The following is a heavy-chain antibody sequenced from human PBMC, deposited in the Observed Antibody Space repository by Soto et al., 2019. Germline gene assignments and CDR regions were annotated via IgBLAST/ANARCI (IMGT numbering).Heavy chain of an antibody. J-gene: IGHJ4*02. V-gene: IGHV1-46*01. CDR3: ARHLAAGDY. D-gene: IGHD6-13*01. CDR1: GYTFTSYY. Sequence: GXSVKVSFNASGYTFTSYYMHLVRQAPGQGLEWMGIINPSGGSTNYAQKFQGRFTMTRDTSTSTVYMDLSSLRSEDTAVYYCARHLAAGDYWGQGTVVTVSS. CDR2: INPSGGST.